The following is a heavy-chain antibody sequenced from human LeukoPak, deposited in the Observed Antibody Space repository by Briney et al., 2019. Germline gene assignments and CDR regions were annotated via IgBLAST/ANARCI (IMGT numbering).Heavy chain of an antibody. CDR3: ARGRSGVAAAGINGWFDR. CDR2: IYYSGST. D-gene: IGHD6-13*01. Sequence: SQTLSLTCTVSGGSISSGDYYWGWIRQPPGKGLEWIGYIYYSGSTYYNPSHKSRVTISVDTSKNQFSLKLSSVTAADTAVYYCARGRSGVAAAGINGWFDRWGQGTLVTVSS. CDR1: GGSISSGDYY. V-gene: IGHV4-30-4*08. J-gene: IGHJ5*02.